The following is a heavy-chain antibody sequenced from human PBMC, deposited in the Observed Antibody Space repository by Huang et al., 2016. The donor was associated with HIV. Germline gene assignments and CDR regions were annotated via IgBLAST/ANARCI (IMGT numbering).Heavy chain of an antibody. CDR3: TREFTTSVQFFDL. CDR2: ISYNGGKK. CDR1: GLTFRTYT. Sequence: QGNLVESGGGVVRPGISLSLSWAASGLTFRTYTFNWVRQAPGKGVEWGAGISYNGGKKFYADSVKGRFTIARDNSKNTVYLEVSSPRPEDSAVYYCTREFTTSVQFFDLWGQGTLVTVSS. D-gene: IGHD4-4*01. V-gene: IGHV3-30*04. J-gene: IGHJ4*02.